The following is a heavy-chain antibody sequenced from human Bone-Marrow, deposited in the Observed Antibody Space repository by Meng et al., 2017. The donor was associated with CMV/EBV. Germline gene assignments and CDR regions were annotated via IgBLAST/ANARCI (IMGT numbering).Heavy chain of an antibody. Sequence: GESLKISRAASGFTVSSNYMSWVRQAPGKGLEWVSVIYSGGSTYYADSVKGRFTICRDNSKNTLYLQMNSLRAEDTAVYYSARDRPLRFATYYYGMDVWGQGTTVTVSS. CDR3: ARDRPLRFATYYYGMDV. J-gene: IGHJ6*02. CDR1: GFTVSSNY. V-gene: IGHV3-66*02. CDR2: IYSGGST. D-gene: IGHD3-3*01.